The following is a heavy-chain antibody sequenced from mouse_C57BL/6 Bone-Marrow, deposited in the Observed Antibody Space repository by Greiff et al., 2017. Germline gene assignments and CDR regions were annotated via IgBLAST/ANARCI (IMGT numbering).Heavy chain of an antibody. CDR3: ATGYGSYYYAMDY. J-gene: IGHJ4*01. CDR2: MDPEDGDT. D-gene: IGHD1-1*01. CDR1: GFNIKDDY. Sequence: VQLQQSGAELVRPGASVKLSCTASGFNIKDDYMHWVKQRPEQGLEWIGWMDPEDGDTEYASKFQGKATITAATSSNTAYLQLSSLTSEDTAVYYCATGYGSYYYAMDYWGQGTSVTVSS. V-gene: IGHV14-4*01.